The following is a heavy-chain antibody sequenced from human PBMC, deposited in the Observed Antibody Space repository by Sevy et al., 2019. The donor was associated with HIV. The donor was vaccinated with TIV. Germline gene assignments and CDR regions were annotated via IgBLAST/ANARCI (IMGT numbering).Heavy chain of an antibody. D-gene: IGHD2-15*01. CDR2: IRSKVEGGTP. V-gene: IGHV3-15*01. Sequence: GGSLGPSFEALGFTFRNAWMGGVRQSQGKGREGVGRIRSKVEGGTPDYGTTVKGKFTISREDSRDILYLQLNSLETEDTAVYYCTTDHRRDGIVVVPFEYWGQGTLVTVSS. J-gene: IGHJ4*02. CDR1: GFTFRNAW. CDR3: TTDHRRDGIVVVPFEY.